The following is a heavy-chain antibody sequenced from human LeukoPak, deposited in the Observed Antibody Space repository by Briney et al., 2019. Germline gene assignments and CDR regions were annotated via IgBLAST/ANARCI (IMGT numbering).Heavy chain of an antibody. Sequence: ASVKVSCEASGYTFTSYAMHWVRQAPGQRLEWMGWINAGNGNTKYSQKFQGRVTITRDTSASTAYMELSSLRSEDTAVYYCARVRNYNWFDPWGQGTLVTVSS. J-gene: IGHJ5*02. CDR3: ARVRNYNWFDP. CDR1: GYTFTSYA. CDR2: INAGNGNT. V-gene: IGHV1-3*01.